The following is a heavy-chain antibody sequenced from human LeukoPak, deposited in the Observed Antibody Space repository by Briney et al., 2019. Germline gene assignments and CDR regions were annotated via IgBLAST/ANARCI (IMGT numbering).Heavy chain of an antibody. D-gene: IGHD3-10*01. CDR2: IRYDGSNK. CDR3: AKDYYYGSGSYYAPDRYYFDY. V-gene: IGHV3-30*02. J-gene: IGHJ4*02. CDR1: GFTFSSYG. Sequence: GGSLRLSCAASGFTFSSYGMHWVRQAPGKGLEWVAFIRYDGSNKYYADSVKGRFTISRDNSKNTLYLQMNRLRAEGTAVYYCAKDYYYGSGSYYAPDRYYFDYWGQGTLVTVSS.